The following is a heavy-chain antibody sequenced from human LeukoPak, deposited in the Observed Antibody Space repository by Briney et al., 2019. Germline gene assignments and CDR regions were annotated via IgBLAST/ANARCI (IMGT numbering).Heavy chain of an antibody. V-gene: IGHV4-61*02. CDR1: GGSISSGSYY. CDR2: IYTSGST. Sequence: PSETLSLTCTVSGGSISSGSYYWSWIRQPAGKGLEWIGRIYTSGSTNYNPSLKSRVTISVDTSKNQFSLKLSSVTAADTAVYYCARGPSYNWFDPWGQGTLVTVSS. J-gene: IGHJ5*02. CDR3: ARGPSYNWFDP. D-gene: IGHD6-6*01.